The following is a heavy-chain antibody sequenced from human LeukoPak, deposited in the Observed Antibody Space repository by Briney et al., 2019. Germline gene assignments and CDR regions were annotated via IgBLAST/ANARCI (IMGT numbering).Heavy chain of an antibody. J-gene: IGHJ4*02. CDR1: GFTFSSYG. D-gene: IGHD3-3*01. CDR3: AREGEAGGYDFWSGYYLYYFDY. V-gene: IGHV3-33*01. Sequence: PGGSLRLSCAASGFTFSSYGMHWVRQAPGKGLEWVAVIWYDGSNKYYADSVKGRFTISRDNSKNTLYLQMNSLRAEDTAVYYCAREGEAGGYDFWSGYYLYYFDYWGQGTLVTVSS. CDR2: IWYDGSNK.